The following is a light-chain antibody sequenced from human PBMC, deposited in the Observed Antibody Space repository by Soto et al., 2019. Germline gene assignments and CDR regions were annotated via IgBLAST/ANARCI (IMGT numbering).Light chain of an antibody. V-gene: IGKV3-11*01. CDR1: QSVSSY. CDR3: QQRSNWLT. J-gene: IGKJ4*01. CDR2: DAA. Sequence: EIVLTQSPATLSLSPGERATLSCRASQSVSSYFAWYQQKPGQAPRLLLYDAAIRATDIPGRFSGSGAGTDFTLTISSLEPEDFAVYYCQQRSNWLTFGGGAKVEIK.